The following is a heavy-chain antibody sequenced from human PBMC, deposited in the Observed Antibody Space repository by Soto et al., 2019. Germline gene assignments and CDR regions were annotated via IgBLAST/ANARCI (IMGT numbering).Heavy chain of an antibody. V-gene: IGHV3-23*01. J-gene: IGHJ6*02. CDR3: AKAALFGGSGDYHYYGMDV. CDR2: ISGSGGST. CDR1: GFTFSSYA. Sequence: PGGSLRLSCAASGFTFSSYAMSWVRQAPGKGLEWVSAISGSGGSTYYADSVKGRFTISRDNSKNTLYLQMNSLRAEDTAVYYCAKAALFGGSGDYHYYGMDVWGQGTTVTVAS. D-gene: IGHD3-16*01.